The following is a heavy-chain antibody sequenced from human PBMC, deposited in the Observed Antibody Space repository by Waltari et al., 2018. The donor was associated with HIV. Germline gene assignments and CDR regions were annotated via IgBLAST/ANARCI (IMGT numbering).Heavy chain of an antibody. J-gene: IGHJ4*02. CDR1: GGSISGGGYY. V-gene: IGHV4-61*02. D-gene: IGHD5-18*01. CDR3: ARGPTAMVTFDS. Sequence: QVQLQESGPGLVKPSQTLSLTCTVSGGSISGGGYYWSWVRQPAGKGLEWIGRRHASGRTNYNPPLRSRVTISVDASKNQFSLKLTSVTAADTAVYFCARGPTAMVTFDSWGQGTLVTVSS. CDR2: RHASGRT.